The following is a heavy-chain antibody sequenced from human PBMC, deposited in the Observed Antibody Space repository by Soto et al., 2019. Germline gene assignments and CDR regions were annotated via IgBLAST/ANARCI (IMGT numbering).Heavy chain of an antibody. CDR1: GFSFTSYW. J-gene: IGHJ6*03. D-gene: IGHD5-18*01. Sequence: GESLKISCKGSGFSFTSYWIGWVRQMPGKGLEWMGIIYPGDSDTRYSPSFQGQVTISADKSISTAYLQWSSLKASDTAIYYCARHLGYSYGPYYYYYMDVWGKGTTVTVSS. CDR2: IYPGDSDT. CDR3: ARHLGYSYGPYYYYYMDV. V-gene: IGHV5-51*01.